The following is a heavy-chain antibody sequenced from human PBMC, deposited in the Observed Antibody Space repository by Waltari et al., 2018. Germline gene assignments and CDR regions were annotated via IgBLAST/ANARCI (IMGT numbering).Heavy chain of an antibody. Sequence: QVQLQESGPGLVKPSETLSLTCPVSGGSISSYYWSWIRQPPGKGLECIGYIYYSGSTNYNPSLKSRVTISVDTSKNQFSLKLSSVTAADTAVYYCARAATYYDILTGYYNYYYYGMDVWGQGTTVTVSS. CDR2: IYYSGST. J-gene: IGHJ6*02. D-gene: IGHD3-9*01. CDR3: ARAATYYDILTGYYNYYYYGMDV. CDR1: GGSISSYY. V-gene: IGHV4-59*01.